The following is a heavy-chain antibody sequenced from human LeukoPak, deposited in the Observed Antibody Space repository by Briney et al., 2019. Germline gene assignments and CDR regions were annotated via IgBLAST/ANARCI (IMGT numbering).Heavy chain of an antibody. J-gene: IGHJ4*02. D-gene: IGHD6-19*01. CDR2: ISSNGGST. CDR3: ARARGSGWSIDY. Sequence: PGGSLRLSCAASGFTFSSYAMHWVRQAPGKGLEYVSAISSNGGSTCYANSVKGRFTISRDNSKNTLYLQMGSLRAEDMAVYYCARARGSGWSIDYWGQGTLVTVSS. V-gene: IGHV3-64*01. CDR1: GFTFSSYA.